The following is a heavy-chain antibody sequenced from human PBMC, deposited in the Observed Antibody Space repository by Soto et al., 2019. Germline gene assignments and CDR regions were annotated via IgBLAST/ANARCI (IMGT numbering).Heavy chain of an antibody. Sequence: PSETLSLTCAVYGGSFSGYYWSWIRQPPGKGLEWIGEINHSGSTNYNPSLKSRVTISVDTSKNQFSLKLSSVTAADTAVYYCARDLQGGTYYYGSGSYYRDTYYYYYGMDVWGQGTTVTVSS. V-gene: IGHV4-34*01. CDR3: ARDLQGGTYYYGSGSYYRDTYYYYYGMDV. J-gene: IGHJ6*02. D-gene: IGHD3-10*01. CDR1: GGSFSGYY. CDR2: INHSGST.